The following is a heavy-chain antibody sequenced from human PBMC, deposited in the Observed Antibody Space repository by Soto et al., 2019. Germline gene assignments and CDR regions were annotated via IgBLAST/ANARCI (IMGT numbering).Heavy chain of an antibody. D-gene: IGHD3-10*01. CDR1: GGSFRGSRC. CDR2: IYNVGRP. J-gene: IGHJ5*02. CDR3: ARQGGGWFDP. V-gene: IGHV4-4*02. Sequence: QVQLQESAQGRVKPSGPWSLTAPVSGGSFRGSRCGSWVRQTPGKGLEWFGEIYNVGRPNYNPSLKSRVTISVDKSKIQFSLKLSSVTAADTAMYYCARQGGGWFDPWGQGTLVTVSS.